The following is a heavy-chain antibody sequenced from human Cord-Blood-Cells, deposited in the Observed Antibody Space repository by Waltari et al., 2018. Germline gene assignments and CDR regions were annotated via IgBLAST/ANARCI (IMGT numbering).Heavy chain of an antibody. CDR2: TRNKANSYTT. V-gene: IGHV3-72*01. D-gene: IGHD1-26*01. Sequence: EVQLVESGGGLVQPGGSLRLSCAASGFTFSDQYMDWVRQAPGKGLEWVGRTRNKANSYTTEYAASVKGRFTISRDDSKNSLYLQMNSLKTEDTAVYYCASVGATDYWGQGTLVTVSS. CDR1: GFTFSDQY. J-gene: IGHJ4*02. CDR3: ASVGATDY.